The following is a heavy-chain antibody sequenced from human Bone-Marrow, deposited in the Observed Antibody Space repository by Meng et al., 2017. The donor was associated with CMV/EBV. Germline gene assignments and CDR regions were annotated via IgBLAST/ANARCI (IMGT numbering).Heavy chain of an antibody. CDR1: GYTFTDYY. Sequence: ASVKVSCKTSGYTFTDYYIHWVRQAPGQGLEWMGWTNPKSGSTDFALRFQGRLTMTRETSTSTAYMELNRLTSDDTAVYYCARPGYCSSTSCYLLDYWGQGTLVTVSS. CDR2: TNPKSGST. D-gene: IGHD2-2*01. J-gene: IGHJ4*02. CDR3: ARPGYCSSTSCYLLDY. V-gene: IGHV1-2*02.